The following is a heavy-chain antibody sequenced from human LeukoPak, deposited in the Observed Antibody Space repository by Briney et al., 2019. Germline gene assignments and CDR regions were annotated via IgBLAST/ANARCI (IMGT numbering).Heavy chain of an antibody. J-gene: IGHJ4*02. D-gene: IGHD4-17*01. CDR1: GFTVSSNY. CDR3: ASTFYGDSPPY. Sequence: PGGSLRLSCAASGFTVSSNYMSRVRQAPGKGLEWVSVIYSGGSTYYADSVKGRFTISRDNSKNTLYLQMNSLRAEDTAVYYCASTFYGDSPPYWGQGTLVTVSS. V-gene: IGHV3-66*01. CDR2: IYSGGST.